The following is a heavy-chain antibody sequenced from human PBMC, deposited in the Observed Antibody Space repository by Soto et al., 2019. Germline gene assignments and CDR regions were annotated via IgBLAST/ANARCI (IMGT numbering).Heavy chain of an antibody. CDR3: AKDQGYYDSSGYVDY. Sequence: SGGALRLSCAASGFTFSSYGMHWVRQAPGKGLEWVAVISYDGSNKYYADSVKGRFIISRDNSKNTLYLQMNSLRAEDTAVYYCAKDQGYYDSSGYVDYWGQGXLVTVSS. J-gene: IGHJ4*02. V-gene: IGHV3-30*18. D-gene: IGHD3-22*01. CDR2: ISYDGSNK. CDR1: GFTFSSYG.